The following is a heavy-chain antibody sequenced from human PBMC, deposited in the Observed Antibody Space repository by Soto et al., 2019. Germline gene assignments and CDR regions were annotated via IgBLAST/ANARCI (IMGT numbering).Heavy chain of an antibody. J-gene: IGHJ4*02. CDR2: IHHSGRT. V-gene: IGHV4-34*01. CDR3: ARGVDSWAGDLF. CDR1: GGSFDGYH. Sequence: SETLPLTCALYGGSFDGYHWSWVRQSPGKGLEWIGEIHHSGRTKYNPSLKSRVSLSVDTSTKHFSLRLTSVTAADRGVYYCARGVDSWAGDLFWVKGTPVSVS. D-gene: IGHD3-3*01.